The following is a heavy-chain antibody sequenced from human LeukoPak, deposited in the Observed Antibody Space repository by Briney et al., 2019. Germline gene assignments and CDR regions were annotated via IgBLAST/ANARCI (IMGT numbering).Heavy chain of an antibody. D-gene: IGHD2-15*01. J-gene: IGHJ6*02. V-gene: IGHV3-33*01. CDR2: IWYDGSNK. CDR1: GFTFSSYG. CDR3: ARDHAHPIKRCSGGSCSLVYYYGMDV. Sequence: GRSLRLSCAASGFTFSSYGMHWVRQAPGEGLEWVAVIWYDGSNKYYADSVKGRFTISRDNSKNTLYLQMNSLRAEDTAVYYCARDHAHPIKRCSGGSCSLVYYYGMDVWGQGTTVTVSS.